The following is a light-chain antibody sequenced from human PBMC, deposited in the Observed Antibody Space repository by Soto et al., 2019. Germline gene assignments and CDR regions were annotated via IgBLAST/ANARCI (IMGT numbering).Light chain of an antibody. CDR3: LLSYGGAVV. J-gene: IGLJ2*01. Sequence: QTVVTQETSLTVSPGGTVTLTCGSSTGVVASGHYPYWFQQKPGQAPRTLIYDTNNKHSWTPARFSGSLLGGKAALTLSGAQPEGEADYHCLLSYGGAVVFGGGTKVPVL. CDR1: TGVVASGHY. V-gene: IGLV7-46*01. CDR2: DTN.